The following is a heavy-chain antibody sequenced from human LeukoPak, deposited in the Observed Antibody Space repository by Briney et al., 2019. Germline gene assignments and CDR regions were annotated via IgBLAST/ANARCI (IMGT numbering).Heavy chain of an antibody. CDR1: GFTFSDYY. Sequence: PGGSLRLSCAASGFTFSDYYMSWIRQAPGKGLEWVAGISLNSDSIGYADSMKGRFTISRDNAKNSLYLQMNSLRTEDTALYYCAKSRIAAAGSGPNGFDIWGQGTMVTVSS. D-gene: IGHD6-13*01. V-gene: IGHV3-9*01. CDR3: AKSRIAAAGSGPNGFDI. J-gene: IGHJ3*02. CDR2: ISLNSDSI.